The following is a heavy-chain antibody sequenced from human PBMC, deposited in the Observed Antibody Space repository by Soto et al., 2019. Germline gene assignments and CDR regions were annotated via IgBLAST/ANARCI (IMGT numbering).Heavy chain of an antibody. CDR2: IYYSGST. CDR3: ARQIGSRVTLAARPWYFDY. V-gene: IGHV4-39*01. D-gene: IGHD6-6*01. J-gene: IGHJ4*02. Sequence: SETLSLTCTVSGGSISSSSYYWGWIRQPPGKGLEWIGSIYYSGSTYYNPSLKSRVTISVDTSKNQFSLKLSSVTAADTAVYYCARQIGSRVTLAARPWYFDYWGQGTLVTVSS. CDR1: GGSISSSSYY.